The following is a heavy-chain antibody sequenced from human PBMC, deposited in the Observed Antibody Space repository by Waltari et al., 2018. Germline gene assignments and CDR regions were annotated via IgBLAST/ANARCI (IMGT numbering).Heavy chain of an antibody. D-gene: IGHD3-9*01. CDR1: GFTFSSYS. CDR3: AREVSNYDILTGYCDY. J-gene: IGHJ4*02. CDR2: ISSSSSSI. Sequence: EVQLVESGGGLVKPGGSLRLSCAASGFTFSSYSMNWVRQAPGKGLEWVSSISSSSSSIYYADSVKGRFTISRDNAKNSLYLQMNSLRAEETAVYYCAREVSNYDILTGYCDYWGQGTLVTVSS. V-gene: IGHV3-21*01.